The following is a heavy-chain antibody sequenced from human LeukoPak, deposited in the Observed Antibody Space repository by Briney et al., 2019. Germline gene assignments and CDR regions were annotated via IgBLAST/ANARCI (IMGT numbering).Heavy chain of an antibody. CDR2: FYYSGST. J-gene: IGHJ3*02. CDR1: GGSISNYY. V-gene: IGHV4-59*01. CDR3: AKGGIRSGAFDI. Sequence: SETLSLTCTVSGGSISNYYWSWIRQPPGKGLEWIGYFYYSGSTSYNPSLKSRVTISVATSMNQFSLKLSSVTAADTAVYYCAKGGIRSGAFDIWGQGTRVTVSS. D-gene: IGHD6-13*01.